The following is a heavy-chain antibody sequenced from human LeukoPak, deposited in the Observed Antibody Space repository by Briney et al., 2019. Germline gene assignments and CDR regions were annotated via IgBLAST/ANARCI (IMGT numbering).Heavy chain of an antibody. CDR1: GFTFSSYS. Sequence: GGSLRLPCAASGFTFSSYSMNWVRQAPGKGLEWVSSISSSSSYIYYADSVKGRFTISRDNAKNSLYLQMNSLRAEDTAVYYCARDRGLYYYDSSGCFDYWGQGTLVTVSS. CDR3: ARDRGLYYYDSSGCFDY. CDR2: ISSSSSYI. D-gene: IGHD3-22*01. J-gene: IGHJ4*02. V-gene: IGHV3-21*01.